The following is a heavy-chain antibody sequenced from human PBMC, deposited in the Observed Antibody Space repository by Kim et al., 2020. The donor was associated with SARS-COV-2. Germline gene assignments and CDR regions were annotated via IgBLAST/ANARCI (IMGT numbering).Heavy chain of an antibody. D-gene: IGHD6-19*01. J-gene: IGHJ4*02. Sequence: ASVKVSCKVSGYTLTELSMHWVRQAPGKGLEWMGGFDPEDGETIYAQKFQGRVTMTEDTSTDTAYMELSSLRSEDTAVYYCATASVVQWLGGYYFDYWGQGTLVTVSS. CDR3: ATASVVQWLGGYYFDY. CDR2: FDPEDGET. CDR1: GYTLTELS. V-gene: IGHV1-24*01.